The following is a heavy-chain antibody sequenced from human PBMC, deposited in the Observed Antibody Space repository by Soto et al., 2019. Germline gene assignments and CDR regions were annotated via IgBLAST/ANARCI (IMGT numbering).Heavy chain of an antibody. CDR1: GFTFSNFG. D-gene: IGHD1-26*01. Sequence: QLLESGGGLAQPGGSLRLSCAASGFTFSNFGRTWVRQAPGKGLQWLSLISGSGITTYYADSVKGRFTISRDNSKNTLFLIMNSLGAEDTAAYYCAKGGGSYPYYFDYWGQGTLVTVSS. V-gene: IGHV3-23*01. CDR3: AKGGGSYPYYFDY. CDR2: ISGSGITT. J-gene: IGHJ4*02.